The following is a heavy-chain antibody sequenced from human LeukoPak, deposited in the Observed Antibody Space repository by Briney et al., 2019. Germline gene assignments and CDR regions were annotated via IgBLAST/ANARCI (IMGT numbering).Heavy chain of an antibody. CDR1: GGSISSGGYS. V-gene: IGHV4-30-2*01. Sequence: SQTLSLTCAVSGGSISSGGYSWSWIRQPPGKGLEWIGYIYHSGSTYYNPSLKSRVTISVDRSKNQFSLKLSSVTAADTAVYYCARAITIFGVVRSNYYYMDVWGKGTTVTVSS. J-gene: IGHJ6*03. D-gene: IGHD3-3*01. CDR2: IYHSGST. CDR3: ARAITIFGVVRSNYYYMDV.